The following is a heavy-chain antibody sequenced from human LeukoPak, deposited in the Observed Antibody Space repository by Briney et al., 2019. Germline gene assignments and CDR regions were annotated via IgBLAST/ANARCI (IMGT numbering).Heavy chain of an antibody. CDR3: ARETLYYYYGMDV. J-gene: IGHJ6*02. Sequence: ASVKVSCKASGYTFTGYYMHWVRQAPGQGLEWMGRINPNSGGTNYAQKFQGRVTMTRDTSISTAYMELSSLRSEDTAVYYCARETLYYYYGMDVWGQGTTVTVSS. D-gene: IGHD4-23*01. V-gene: IGHV1-2*06. CDR2: INPNSGGT. CDR1: GYTFTGYY.